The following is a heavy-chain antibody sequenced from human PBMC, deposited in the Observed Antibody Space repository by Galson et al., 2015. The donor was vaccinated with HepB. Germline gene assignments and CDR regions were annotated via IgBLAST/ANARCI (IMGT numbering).Heavy chain of an antibody. CDR3: ARAAGWFDP. J-gene: IGHJ5*02. V-gene: IGHV3-11*01. CDR1: GFNFNGFY. Sequence: SLRLSCAVSGFNFNGFYMTWIRQTPGKGLEWISHISGIGTTPYYADSVKGRFTVSRDNTKKSLFLQMNRLRAEDTAVYYCARAAGWFDPLGRGILVTVSS. CDR2: ISGIGTTP.